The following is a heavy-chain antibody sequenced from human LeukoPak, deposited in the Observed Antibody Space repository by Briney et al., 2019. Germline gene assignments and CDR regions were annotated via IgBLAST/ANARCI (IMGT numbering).Heavy chain of an antibody. CDR1: GGSIRDYY. Sequence: PSETLSLTCTVSGGSIRDYYWSWIRQPPGKGLEWIGYIYNTGTTNYNPSLKSRVTISVDTPKSQFSLTLSSVTAADTAVYYCARNGEAVAGTSFFDYWGQGTLVTVSS. V-gene: IGHV4-59*01. D-gene: IGHD6-19*01. CDR2: IYNTGTT. J-gene: IGHJ4*02. CDR3: ARNGEAVAGTSFFDY.